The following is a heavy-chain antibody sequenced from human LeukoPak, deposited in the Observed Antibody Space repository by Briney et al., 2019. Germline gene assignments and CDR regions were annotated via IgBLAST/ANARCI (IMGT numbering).Heavy chain of an antibody. CDR1: GGSISNYY. CDR2: IYYSGNT. V-gene: IGHV4-59*01. D-gene: IGHD3-16*01. CDR3: ARAYYESSHYYMDV. J-gene: IGHJ6*03. Sequence: SETLSLTCTVSGGSISNYYWSWIRQPPGKGLEWVGYIYYSGNTNYNPSLTSRVTISVDTSKNQFSLKLSSVTAADTAVCYCARAYYESSHYYMDVWGKGTTVTVSS.